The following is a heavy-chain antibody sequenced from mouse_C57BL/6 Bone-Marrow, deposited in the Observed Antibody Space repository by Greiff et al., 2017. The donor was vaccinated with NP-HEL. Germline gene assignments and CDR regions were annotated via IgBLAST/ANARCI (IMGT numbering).Heavy chain of an antibody. D-gene: IGHD2-4*01. J-gene: IGHJ3*01. V-gene: IGHV1-64*01. CDR2: IHPNSGST. Sequence: VQLQQPGAELVKPGASVKLSCKASGYTLTSYWMHWVKQRPGQGLEWIGMIHPNSGSTNYNEKFKSKATLTVDKSSSTAYMQLSSLTSEDSAVYYCARAGIYYDYDDFAYWGQGTLVTVSA. CDR1: GYTLTSYW. CDR3: ARAGIYYDYDDFAY.